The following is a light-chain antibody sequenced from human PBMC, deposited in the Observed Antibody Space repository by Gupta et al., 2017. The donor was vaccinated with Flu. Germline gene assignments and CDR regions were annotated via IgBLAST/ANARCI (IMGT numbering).Light chain of an antibody. V-gene: IGLV6-57*01. Sequence: NFMLTQPHSVSESPGKPVTISCPPSSGRIAPTYVQWYQQRPGSSHTTVLYADNQRLSGVPDRFSGSVDSSSNSAYLTISGLKTEDEADDDGQSYDSVSGDWIFGGGTKLTVL. CDR3: QSYDSVSGDWI. CDR1: SGRIAPTY. J-gene: IGLJ2*01. CDR2: ADN.